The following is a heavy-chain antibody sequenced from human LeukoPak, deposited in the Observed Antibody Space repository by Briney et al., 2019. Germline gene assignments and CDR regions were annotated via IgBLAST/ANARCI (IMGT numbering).Heavy chain of an antibody. V-gene: IGHV4-38-2*02. CDR1: GYSISSGYY. D-gene: IGHD6-19*01. Sequence: SETLSLTCTVSGYSISSGYYWGWIRQPPGKGLEWIGSIYHSGSTYYNPSLKSRVTISVDTSKNQFSLKLSSVTAADTAVYYCARDSSGHKYNWFDPWGQGTLVTVSS. CDR2: IYHSGST. CDR3: ARDSSGHKYNWFDP. J-gene: IGHJ5*02.